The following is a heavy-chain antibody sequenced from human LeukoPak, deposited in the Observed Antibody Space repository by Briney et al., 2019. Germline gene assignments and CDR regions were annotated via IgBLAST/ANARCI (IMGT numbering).Heavy chain of an antibody. Sequence: GGSLRLSCAASGFTFSSYAMSWVRQAPGNGLEWVSAISGSGGSTYYADSVKGRFTITRDNSKNTLYLQMNSLRAEDTAVYYCAKSPSIAARIFFDYWGQGTLVTVSS. V-gene: IGHV3-23*01. CDR2: ISGSGGST. CDR1: GFTFSSYA. CDR3: AKSPSIAARIFFDY. D-gene: IGHD6-6*01. J-gene: IGHJ4*02.